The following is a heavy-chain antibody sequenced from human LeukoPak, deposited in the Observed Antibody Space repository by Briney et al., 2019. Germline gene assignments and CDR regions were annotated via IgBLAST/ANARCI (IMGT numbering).Heavy chain of an antibody. V-gene: IGHV3-53*01. CDR2: IYSGGST. CDR1: GFTVSSNY. D-gene: IGHD4-17*01. CDR3: AREAVTRSYFDY. J-gene: IGHJ4*02. Sequence: GGSLRLSCAASGFTVSSNYMNWVRQAPGKGLEWVSVIYSGGSTYYADSVKGRFTISRDNSKNTLYLQMNSLRAEDTAVYYCAREAVTRSYFDYWGQGTLVTVPS.